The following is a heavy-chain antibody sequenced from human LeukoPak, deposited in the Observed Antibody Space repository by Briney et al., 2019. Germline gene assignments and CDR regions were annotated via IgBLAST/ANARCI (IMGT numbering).Heavy chain of an antibody. D-gene: IGHD5-18*01. Sequence: VGSLRLSCAASGFTFSSYWMSWVRQAPGKGLEWVANIKQDGSEKYYVDSVKGRFTISRDNAKNSLYLQMNSLRAEDTAVYYCASLGYSYGYYYYYYMDVWGKGTTVTVSS. CDR1: GFTFSSYW. J-gene: IGHJ6*03. CDR2: IKQDGSEK. CDR3: ASLGYSYGYYYYYYMDV. V-gene: IGHV3-7*01.